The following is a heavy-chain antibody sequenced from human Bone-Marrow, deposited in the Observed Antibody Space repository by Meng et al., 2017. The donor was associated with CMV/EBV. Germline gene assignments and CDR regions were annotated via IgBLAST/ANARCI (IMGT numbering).Heavy chain of an antibody. Sequence: EVQLVESGGALVKPGESLTLSCTVSGLTFSDAWMYWVRQAPGKGLEWVGRIKSKAHGGTIDYVAPVKGRFTISRDDSKNTVYLQMNSLKTEDTAVYYCVRLISGWGQGTLVTVSS. CDR2: IKSKAHGGTI. CDR3: VRLISG. CDR1: GLTFSDAW. D-gene: IGHD6-19*01. J-gene: IGHJ4*02. V-gene: IGHV3-15*02.